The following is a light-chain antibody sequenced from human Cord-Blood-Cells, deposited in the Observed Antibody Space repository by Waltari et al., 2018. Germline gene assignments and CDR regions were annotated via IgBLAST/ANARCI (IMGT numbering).Light chain of an antibody. CDR1: SSDVGGYNY. CDR2: DVS. Sequence: QSALTQPASVSGSPGQSITISCTGTSSDVGGYNYVSWYQRHPGKAPKLMIYDVSNRPSGVSNRVSVSKSGNTASLTISGLQAEDEADYYSSSYTSNSTLVFGTGTKVTVL. J-gene: IGLJ1*01. V-gene: IGLV2-14*01. CDR3: SSYTSNSTLV.